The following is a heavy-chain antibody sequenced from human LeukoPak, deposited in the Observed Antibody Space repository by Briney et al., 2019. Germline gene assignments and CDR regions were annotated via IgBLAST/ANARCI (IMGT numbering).Heavy chain of an antibody. CDR2: ISYDGSNK. J-gene: IGHJ4*02. CDR3: AKDMDHGYDDYGFDY. Sequence: GRSLRLSCAASGFTFSSYDMHWVRQAPGKGLEWVALISYDGSNKYYADSVKGRFTISRDNSKNTLYLQMNSLRAEDTAVYYCAKDMDHGYDDYGFDYWGQGTLVTVSS. CDR1: GFTFSSYD. D-gene: IGHD4-17*01. V-gene: IGHV3-30*18.